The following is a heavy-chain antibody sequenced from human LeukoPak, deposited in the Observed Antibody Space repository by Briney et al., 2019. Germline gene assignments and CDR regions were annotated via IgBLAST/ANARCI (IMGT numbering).Heavy chain of an antibody. Sequence: PLETLSLTCTVSGGSMSGFFWTWIRQPPGRALEWIGSIYYSGSSTKYNPSLKSRVTISADTSKSQFSLNLNSATAADTAVYYCARTSRHFYGSGTNLTPWPAGMDVWGQGTTVTVSS. V-gene: IGHV4-59*01. CDR3: ARTSRHFYGSGTNLTPWPAGMDV. J-gene: IGHJ6*02. CDR1: GGSMSGFF. CDR2: IYYSGSST. D-gene: IGHD3-10*01.